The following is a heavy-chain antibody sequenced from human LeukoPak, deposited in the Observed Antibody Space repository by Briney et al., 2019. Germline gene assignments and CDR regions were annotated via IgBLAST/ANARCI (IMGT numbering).Heavy chain of an antibody. V-gene: IGHV3-23*01. D-gene: IGHD3-10*01. CDR2: ISGSGGST. CDR1: GFTFSSYA. Sequence: GGSLRLSCAASGFTFSSYAMSWVRQAPGKGLEWVSAISGSGGSTYYADSVKGRFTISRDNAKNSLYLQMNSLRAEDTAVYYCARDFPDYYGSGSYYNYPLFDYWGQGTLVTVSS. CDR3: ARDFPDYYGSGSYYNYPLFDY. J-gene: IGHJ4*02.